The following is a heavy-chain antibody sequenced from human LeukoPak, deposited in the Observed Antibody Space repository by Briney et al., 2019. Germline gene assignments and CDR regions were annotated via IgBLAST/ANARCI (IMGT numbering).Heavy chain of an antibody. J-gene: IGHJ6*03. CDR2: INHSGST. Sequence: SETLSLTCAVYGGSFSGYYWSWIRQPPGKGLEWIGEINHSGSTNYNPSLKSRVTISVDTSKNQFSLKLSSVTAADTAVYYCARGHRYYYDGSGYYYYYYMDVWGKGTTVTVSS. V-gene: IGHV4-34*01. D-gene: IGHD3-22*01. CDR1: GGSFSGYY. CDR3: ARGHRYYYDGSGYYYYYYMDV.